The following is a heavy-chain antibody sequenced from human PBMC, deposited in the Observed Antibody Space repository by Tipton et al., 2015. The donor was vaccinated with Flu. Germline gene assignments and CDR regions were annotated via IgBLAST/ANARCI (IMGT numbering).Heavy chain of an antibody. V-gene: IGHV1-8*01. J-gene: IGHJ5*02. CDR2: MNPNSGNT. CDR3: ARGGIVVVPARGPRRQFDP. Sequence: QLVQSGAEVKKPGASVKVSCKASGYTFTSYDINWVRQATGQGLEWMGWMNPNSGNTGYAQKFQGRVTMTRNTSISTAYMELSGLRSEDPAVFSCARGGIVVVPARGPRRQFDPWGQGTLVTVSS. D-gene: IGHD2-2*01. CDR1: GYTFTSYD.